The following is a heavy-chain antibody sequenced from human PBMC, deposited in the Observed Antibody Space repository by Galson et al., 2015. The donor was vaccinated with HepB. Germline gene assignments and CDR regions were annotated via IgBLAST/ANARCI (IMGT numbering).Heavy chain of an antibody. D-gene: IGHD1-26*01. V-gene: IGHV1-3*01. CDR3: ARGGTGFDY. Sequence: SVKVSCKASGYTFSTYAMHWLRQAPGQRLEWMGWINAGNGNTKYSQKFQGRVTLTRDTSASTAYMELSSLRSEDTAVYYCARGGTGFDYWGQGTLVTVSS. CDR2: INAGNGNT. J-gene: IGHJ4*02. CDR1: GYTFSTYA.